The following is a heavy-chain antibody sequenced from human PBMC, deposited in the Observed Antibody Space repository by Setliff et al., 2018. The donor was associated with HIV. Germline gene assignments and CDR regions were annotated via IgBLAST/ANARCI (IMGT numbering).Heavy chain of an antibody. D-gene: IGHD4-17*01. CDR3: ARGADYHAFDI. CDR2: IDSDGSDT. V-gene: IGHV3-74*01. J-gene: IGHJ3*02. Sequence: PGGSLRLSCAASGFTFSRYWIHWVRQAPGKGLVWVSRIDSDGSDTIYADSVKGRFTISRDNAKNTLYLQMNSLRAEDTAVYYCARGADYHAFDIWGQGTMVTVS. CDR1: GFTFSRYW.